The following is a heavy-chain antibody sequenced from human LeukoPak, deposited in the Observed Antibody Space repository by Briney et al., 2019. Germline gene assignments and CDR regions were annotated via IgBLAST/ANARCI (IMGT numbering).Heavy chain of an antibody. D-gene: IGHD1-14*01. J-gene: IGHJ5*02. CDR2: ISGSGGST. CDR3: AKDRYLRRPNWFDP. CDR1: GFTISSNY. V-gene: IGHV3-23*01. Sequence: GGSLRLSCAASGFTISSNYMNWVRQAPGKGLEWVSAISGSGGSTYYADSVKGRFTISRDNSKNTLYLQMNSLRAEDTAVYYCAKDRYLRRPNWFDPWGQGTLVTVSS.